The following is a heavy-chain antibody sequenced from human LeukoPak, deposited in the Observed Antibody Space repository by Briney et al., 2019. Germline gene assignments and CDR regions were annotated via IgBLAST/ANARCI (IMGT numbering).Heavy chain of an antibody. CDR2: ISGSGDNT. V-gene: IGHV3-23*01. CDR1: GFTFNNYA. Sequence: GGSLRLSCAASGFTFNNYAMSWVRQAPGKGLEWVSRISGSGDNTYYADSVKGRFTISRDNSKNTMYLQMNSLRAADTAVYYCAKDRRITMAGTVDYFDYWGQGTLVTVSS. D-gene: IGHD6-19*01. J-gene: IGHJ4*02. CDR3: AKDRRITMAGTVDYFDY.